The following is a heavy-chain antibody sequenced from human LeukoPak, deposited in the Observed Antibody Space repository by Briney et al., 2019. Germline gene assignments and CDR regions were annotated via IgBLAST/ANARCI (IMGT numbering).Heavy chain of an antibody. V-gene: IGHV3-21*01. Sequence: GGSLRLSCAASGFTFSSYSMNWVRQAPGKGLEWVSSISSSSSYIYYADSVKGRFTISRDNAKNSLYLQVNSLRAEDTAVYYCARSEWFRAFDIWGQGTMVTVSS. CDR2: ISSSSSYI. D-gene: IGHD3-3*01. CDR3: ARSEWFRAFDI. J-gene: IGHJ3*02. CDR1: GFTFSSYS.